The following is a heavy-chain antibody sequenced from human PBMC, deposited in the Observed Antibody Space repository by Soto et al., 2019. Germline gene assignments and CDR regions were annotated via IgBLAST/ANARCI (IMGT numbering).Heavy chain of an antibody. CDR1: GFTFSSYG. J-gene: IGHJ3*02. Sequence: LRLSCAASGFTFSSYGMHWVRQAPGKGLEWVAVISYDGSNKYYADSVKGRFTISRDNSKNTLYLQMNSLRAEDTAVYYCAKEWVVERPDAFDIWGQGTMVTVSS. D-gene: IGHD2-15*01. CDR2: ISYDGSNK. V-gene: IGHV3-30*18. CDR3: AKEWVVERPDAFDI.